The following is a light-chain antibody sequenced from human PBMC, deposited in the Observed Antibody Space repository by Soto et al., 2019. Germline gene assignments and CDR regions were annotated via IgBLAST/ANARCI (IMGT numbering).Light chain of an antibody. Sequence: SYELTQPPSVSVAPGKTARITCGGNNIGSKSVHWYQQKPGQAPVLVIYYDSDRPSGIPERFSGSNSGNTATQTISRVEAGDEADYYCQVWDSSSDDYVFGTGTKLTVL. CDR2: YDS. CDR1: NIGSKS. J-gene: IGLJ1*01. V-gene: IGLV3-21*04. CDR3: QVWDSSSDDYV.